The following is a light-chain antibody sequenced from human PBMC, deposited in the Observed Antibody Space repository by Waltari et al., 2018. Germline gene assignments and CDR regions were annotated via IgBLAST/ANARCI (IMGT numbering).Light chain of an antibody. Sequence: QSALTQPRSVSGSPGHSVPISCPGTSSDVGGYDYVSWYQQYPGKAPKLVIYDVSKRPSGVPDRFSGSKSGNTASLTISGLQAEDEADYNCCSYAGRATWAFGGGTKLTVL. V-gene: IGLV2-11*01. CDR3: CSYAGRATWA. CDR1: SSDVGGYDY. J-gene: IGLJ3*02. CDR2: DVS.